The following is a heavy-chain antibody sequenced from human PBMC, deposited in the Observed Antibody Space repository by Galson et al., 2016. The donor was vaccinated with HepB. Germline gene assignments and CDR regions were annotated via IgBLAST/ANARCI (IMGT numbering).Heavy chain of an antibody. CDR3: VSTSRDSFCSTSSCYIDY. CDR1: GGSISSGSHY. V-gene: IGHV4-39*01. D-gene: IGHD2-2*01. Sequence: LSLTCTVSGGSISSGSHYWGWIRQTPGKGLEWIGTKYYGGSTYYNPSLKSRATISVDTSNKQVSLKLSSVTAADAAVYYCVSTSRDSFCSTSSCYIDYWGQGTLVTVSS. CDR2: KYYGGST. J-gene: IGHJ4*02.